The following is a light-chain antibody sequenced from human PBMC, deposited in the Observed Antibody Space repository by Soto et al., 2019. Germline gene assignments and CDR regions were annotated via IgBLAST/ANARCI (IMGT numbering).Light chain of an antibody. CDR1: QGVSSS. V-gene: IGKV3-15*01. CDR2: GAS. CDR3: QQYNSWPRT. Sequence: EIVMTQSPATLSVSPGERATLSCRASQGVSSSLAWYQQRPGQAPRLLIYGASTRAKGIPARFSGSGSGTVFTLTISSLQSEDFAVYYCQQYNSWPRTFGQGTKVEIK. J-gene: IGKJ1*01.